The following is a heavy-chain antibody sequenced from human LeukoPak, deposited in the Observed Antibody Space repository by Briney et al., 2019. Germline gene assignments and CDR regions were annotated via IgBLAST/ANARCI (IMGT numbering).Heavy chain of an antibody. CDR3: ARDHSPEIGSSGWYFDY. CDR2: INPSGGST. CDR1: GYTFTSYY. Sequence: ASVKVSCKASGYTFTSYYMHWVRQAPGQGLEWMGIINPSGGSTSYAQKFQGRVTMTRDTSTSTAYMELSSLRSEDTAVYYCARDHSPEIGSSGWYFDYWGQGTLVTVSS. D-gene: IGHD6-19*01. V-gene: IGHV1-46*01. J-gene: IGHJ4*02.